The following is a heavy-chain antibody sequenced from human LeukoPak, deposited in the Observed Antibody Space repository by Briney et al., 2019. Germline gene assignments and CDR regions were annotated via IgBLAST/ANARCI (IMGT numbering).Heavy chain of an antibody. CDR1: GFTFDDYA. Sequence: PGGSLRLSCAASGFTFDDYAMHWARQAPGKGLEWVSGISWNSGSIGYADSVKGRFTISRDNAKNSLYLQMNSLRAEDTALYYCAKGAYDILTGYIDYWGQGTLVTVSS. D-gene: IGHD3-9*01. CDR3: AKGAYDILTGYIDY. J-gene: IGHJ4*02. V-gene: IGHV3-9*01. CDR2: ISWNSGSI.